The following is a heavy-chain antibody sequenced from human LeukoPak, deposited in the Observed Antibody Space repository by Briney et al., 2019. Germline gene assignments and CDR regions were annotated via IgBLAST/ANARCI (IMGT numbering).Heavy chain of an antibody. Sequence: GGSLRLSCAASGFTFSSYGMPWVRQAPGKGLEWVAVIWYDGSNKYYADSVKGRFTISRDNSKNTLYLQMNSLRAEDTAVYYCARESVPYYYDSSGSDAFDIWGQGTMVTVSS. CDR3: ARESVPYYYDSSGSDAFDI. CDR2: IWYDGSNK. CDR1: GFTFSSYG. D-gene: IGHD3-22*01. V-gene: IGHV3-33*01. J-gene: IGHJ3*02.